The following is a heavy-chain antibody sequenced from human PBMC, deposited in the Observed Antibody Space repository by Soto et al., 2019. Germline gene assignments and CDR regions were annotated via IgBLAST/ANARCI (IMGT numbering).Heavy chain of an antibody. CDR1: GGSFSGYY. Sequence: SETLSLTCAVYGGSFSGYYWSWIRQPPGKGLEWIGEINHSGSTNYNPSLKSRVTISVDTSKNQFSLKLSSVTAADTAVYYCARFPPTYGSGSLIDLYYYYGMDFWGQGTTVTVSS. CDR2: INHSGST. CDR3: ARFPPTYGSGSLIDLYYYYGMDF. D-gene: IGHD3-10*01. J-gene: IGHJ6*02. V-gene: IGHV4-34*01.